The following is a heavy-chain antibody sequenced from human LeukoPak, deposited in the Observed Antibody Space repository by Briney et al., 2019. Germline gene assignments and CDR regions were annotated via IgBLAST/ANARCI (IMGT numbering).Heavy chain of an antibody. CDR3: ARRNGQDIVATFRRRYYFDY. Sequence: SETLSLTCTVSGYSISSGYYWGWIRQPPGKGLEWIGSIYRSGSTYYNPSLKSRVTISINTSKNQFSLKLSSVTAADTAVYYCARRNGQDIVATFRRRYYFDYWGQGTLVTVSS. CDR2: IYRSGST. V-gene: IGHV4-38-2*02. J-gene: IGHJ4*02. CDR1: GYSISSGYY. D-gene: IGHD5-12*01.